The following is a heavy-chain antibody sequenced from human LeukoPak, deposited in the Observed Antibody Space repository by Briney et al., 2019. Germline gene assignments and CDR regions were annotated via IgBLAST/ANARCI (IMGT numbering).Heavy chain of an antibody. J-gene: IGHJ4*02. Sequence: SETLSLTCTVSGGSISSYYWSWIRQPPGKGLEWIGYIYYSGSTNYNPSPKSRVTISVDTSKNQFSLKLSSVTAADTAVYYCASNKFYDFWSGYSPRFDYWGQGTLVTVSS. D-gene: IGHD3-3*01. V-gene: IGHV4-59*08. CDR2: IYYSGST. CDR3: ASNKFYDFWSGYSPRFDY. CDR1: GGSISSYY.